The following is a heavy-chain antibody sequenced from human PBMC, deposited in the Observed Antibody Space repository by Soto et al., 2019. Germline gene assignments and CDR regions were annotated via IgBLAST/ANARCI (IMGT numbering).Heavy chain of an antibody. V-gene: IGHV3-13*01. CDR2: IGTAGDT. Sequence: GGSLRLSCAASGFTFSSYDMHWVRQATGKGLEWVSAIGTAGDTYYPGSVKGRFTISRENAKNSLYLQMNSLRAGDTAVYYCARDASHYYHSSGPGGMDVWGQGTTVTVSS. CDR1: GFTFSSYD. D-gene: IGHD3-22*01. J-gene: IGHJ6*02. CDR3: ARDASHYYHSSGPGGMDV.